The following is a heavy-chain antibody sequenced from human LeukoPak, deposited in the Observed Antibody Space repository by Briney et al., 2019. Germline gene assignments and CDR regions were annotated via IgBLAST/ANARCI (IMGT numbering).Heavy chain of an antibody. CDR2: IKQDGSEK. Sequence: PGGSLRLSCAASGFTFSSYWMSWVRQAPGKGLEWVANIKQDGSEKYYVDSVKGRFTISRDNAKNSLYLQMNSLRAEDTAVYYCARDLWQYYITGGGDRLDYWGQGTLVTVSS. CDR1: GFTFSSYW. CDR3: ARDLWQYYITGGGDRLDY. J-gene: IGHJ4*02. D-gene: IGHD1-20*01. V-gene: IGHV3-7*01.